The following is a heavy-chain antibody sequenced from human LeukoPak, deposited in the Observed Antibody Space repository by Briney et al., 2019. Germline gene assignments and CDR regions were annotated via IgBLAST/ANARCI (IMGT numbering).Heavy chain of an antibody. V-gene: IGHV1-69*04. Sequence: GSSVKVSCKASGGTFSSYAISWVRQAPGQGLEWMGRIIPIFGIANYAQKFQGRVTITADKSTSTAYMELSSLRSEDTAVYYCARDPNNWNPNWFDPWGQGTLVIVSS. D-gene: IGHD1-20*01. CDR2: IIPIFGIA. J-gene: IGHJ5*02. CDR3: ARDPNNWNPNWFDP. CDR1: GGTFSSYA.